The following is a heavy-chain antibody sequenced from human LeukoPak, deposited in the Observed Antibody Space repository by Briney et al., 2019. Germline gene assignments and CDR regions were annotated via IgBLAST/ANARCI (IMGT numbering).Heavy chain of an antibody. CDR2: ISSSGSTI. CDR1: GFTFSSYE. Sequence: GGSLRLSCAASGFTFSSYEMNWVRQAPGKGLEWVSYISSSGSTIHYADSVKGRFTISRDNAKNSLYLQMNSLRAEDTAVYYCAEPGITMIGGVWGKGTTVTISS. D-gene: IGHD3-10*02. CDR3: AEPGITMIGGV. V-gene: IGHV3-48*03. J-gene: IGHJ6*04.